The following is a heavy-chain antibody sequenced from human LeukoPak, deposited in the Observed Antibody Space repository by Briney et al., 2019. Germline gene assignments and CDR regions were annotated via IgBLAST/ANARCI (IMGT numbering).Heavy chain of an antibody. CDR2: INHSGST. CDR1: GGSFSGYY. CDR3: ARGQYSSSWRRRLTCWFDP. J-gene: IGHJ5*02. D-gene: IGHD6-13*01. V-gene: IGHV4-34*01. Sequence: ASETLSLTCAVYGGSFSGYYWSWIRQPPGKGLEWIGEINHSGSTNYNPSLKSRVTISVDTSKNQFSLKLSSVTAADTAVYYCARGQYSSSWRRRLTCWFDPWGQGTLVTVSS.